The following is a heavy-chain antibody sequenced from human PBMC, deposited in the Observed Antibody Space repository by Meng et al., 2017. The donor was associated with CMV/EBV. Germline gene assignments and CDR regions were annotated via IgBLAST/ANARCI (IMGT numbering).Heavy chain of an antibody. Sequence: GESLKISCAASGFTFSSYGMHWVRQAPGKGLEWVAFIRYDGSNKYYADSVKGRFTISRDNSKNTLYLQMNSLRAEDTAVYYCVATDSSGYYASFDWGQGTLVTVSS. V-gene: IGHV3-30*02. CDR1: GFTFSSYG. J-gene: IGHJ4*02. D-gene: IGHD3-22*01. CDR2: IRYDGSNK. CDR3: VATDSSGYYASFD.